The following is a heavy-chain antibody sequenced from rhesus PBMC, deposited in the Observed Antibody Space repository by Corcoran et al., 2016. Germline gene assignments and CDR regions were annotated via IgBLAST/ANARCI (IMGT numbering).Heavy chain of an antibody. J-gene: IGHJ4*01. CDR3: AGDEGSSPLYYFDY. V-gene: IGHV3S18*01. CDR2: SSCTGGST. D-gene: IGHD4-29*01. CDR1: GFSFSDYY. Sequence: EVQLVESGGGLAKPGGSLRLSCAASGFSFSDYYMYWVRQAPGKGLEWVSGSSCTGGSTYNADSGEGRFPISRENAKNTLYLQMDSLRAEDTAVYYCAGDEGSSPLYYFDYWGQGVLVTVSS.